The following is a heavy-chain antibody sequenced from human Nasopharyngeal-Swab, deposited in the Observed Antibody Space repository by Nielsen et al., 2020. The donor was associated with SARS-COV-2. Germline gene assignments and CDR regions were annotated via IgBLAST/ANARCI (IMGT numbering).Heavy chain of an antibody. CDR1: GGSISSYY. CDR2: IYYSGST. J-gene: IGHJ5*02. D-gene: IGHD6-6*01. Sequence: SETLSLTCTVSGGSISSYYWSWIRQPPGKGLEWIGYIYYSGSTNYNPSLKSRVTISVDTSKNQFSLKLSSVTAADTAVYYRARSKAAHNWFDPWGQGTLVTVSS. CDR3: ARSKAAHNWFDP. V-gene: IGHV4-59*01.